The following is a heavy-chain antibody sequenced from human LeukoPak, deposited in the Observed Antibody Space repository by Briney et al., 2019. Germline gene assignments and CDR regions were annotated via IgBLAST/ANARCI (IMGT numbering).Heavy chain of an antibody. D-gene: IGHD2-2*02. CDR1: GYSFTHSW. CDR3: SRQGCTTTSCHTIES. J-gene: IGHJ4*02. CDR2: INPADSER. V-gene: IGHV5-51*01. Sequence: GESLKISCKGSGYSFTHSWIGWVRQMPGKGLELMGIINPADSERRYSPSFQGQVTISVDKSISTAYLQWSSLKASDTAMYYCSRQGCTTTSCHTIESWGQGTLVTVSS.